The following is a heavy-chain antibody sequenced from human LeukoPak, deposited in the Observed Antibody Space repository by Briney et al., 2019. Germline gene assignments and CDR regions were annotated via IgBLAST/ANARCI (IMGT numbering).Heavy chain of an antibody. V-gene: IGHV3-74*01. D-gene: IGHD1-14*01. CDR3: AKDPNPDHTDY. J-gene: IGHJ4*02. Sequence: GGSLRLSCVASGFTFSSYWMHWVRQDPRKGLVWVSRINGDGRNINYADSVRGRFTISRDNAKNTLYLQMNTLRVEDTAVYYCAKDPNPDHTDYWGQGTLVTVSS. CDR2: INGDGRNI. CDR1: GFTFSSYW.